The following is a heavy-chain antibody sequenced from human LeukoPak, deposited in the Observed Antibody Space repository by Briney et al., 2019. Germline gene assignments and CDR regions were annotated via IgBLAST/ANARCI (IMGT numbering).Heavy chain of an antibody. D-gene: IGHD6-6*01. CDR3: ARASPIDL. J-gene: IGHJ4*02. V-gene: IGHV3-7*02. CDR2: IKRDGSEK. CDR1: GFTFSTYW. Sequence: GGSLRLSCAASGFTFSTYWMSWVRHAPGKGLEWVANIKRDGSEKYYVDSVKGRFTISRDNAKSSLYLQMNSLRAGDTAVYYCARASPIDLWGQGTLVTVSS.